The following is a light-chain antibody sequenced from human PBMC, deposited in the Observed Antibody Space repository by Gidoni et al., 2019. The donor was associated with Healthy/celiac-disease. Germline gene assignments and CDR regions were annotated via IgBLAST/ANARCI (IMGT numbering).Light chain of an antibody. J-gene: IGKJ2*01. Sequence: EIVLTQSPGTLSLSPGERATLSCRASQSVSSNYLAWYQQKPGQAPRLLIYAASSRATDIPDRFSGSGSGADFTLTISRLEPEDFAVYYCQQYGSSPPYTFGQGTELEIK. V-gene: IGKV3-20*01. CDR1: QSVSSNY. CDR3: QQYGSSPPYT. CDR2: AAS.